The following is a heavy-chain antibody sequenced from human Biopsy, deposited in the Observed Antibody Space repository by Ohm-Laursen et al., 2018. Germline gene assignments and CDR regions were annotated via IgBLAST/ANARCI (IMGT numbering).Heavy chain of an antibody. Sequence: TLSLTCTVSGGSISSDYWSWIRQTPGKGLEWIGYVYYSGSTNYNPSLKSRVTISVDTSKNQFSLRLNSVAAADTAVYYCARATNSTGWPYYYFYGMDVWGQGTTVTVSS. CDR3: ARATNSTGWPYYYFYGMDV. D-gene: IGHD2/OR15-2a*01. CDR1: GGSISSDY. V-gene: IGHV4-59*01. J-gene: IGHJ6*02. CDR2: VYYSGST.